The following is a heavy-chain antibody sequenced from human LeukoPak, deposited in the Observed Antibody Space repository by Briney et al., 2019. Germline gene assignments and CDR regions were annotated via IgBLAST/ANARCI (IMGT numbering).Heavy chain of an antibody. CDR3: ARGRSSSWYDSCFDY. CDR2: INSDGSST. Sequence: GGSLRLSCAASGFTFSSYWMHWVRQAPGKGLVWVSRINSDGSSTSYADSVKGRFTISRDNAKNTLYLQMNSLRAEDTAVYYCARGRSSSWYDSCFDYWGQGTLVTVSS. V-gene: IGHV3-74*01. J-gene: IGHJ4*02. CDR1: GFTFSSYW. D-gene: IGHD6-13*01.